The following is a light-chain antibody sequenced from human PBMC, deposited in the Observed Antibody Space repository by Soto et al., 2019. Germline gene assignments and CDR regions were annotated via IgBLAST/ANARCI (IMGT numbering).Light chain of an antibody. CDR1: SSDVGDYNY. J-gene: IGLJ3*02. V-gene: IGLV2-11*01. CDR3: CSYAGSYTWV. CDR2: AVN. Sequence: QSALTQPRSVSGSPGQSVTISCTGTSSDVGDYNYVSWYQQHSGKAPKLLIYAVNMRPSGVPDRFSGSKSGNTASLTIPGLQAEDEADYSCCSYAGSYTWVFGGGTKLTVL.